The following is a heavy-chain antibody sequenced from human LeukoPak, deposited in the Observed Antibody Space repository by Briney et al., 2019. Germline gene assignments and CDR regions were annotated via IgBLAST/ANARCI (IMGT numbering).Heavy chain of an antibody. J-gene: IGHJ4*02. CDR3: AGVTRRYSYGYFAFFDY. CDR2: INHSGST. Sequence: PSETLSLTCAVYGGSFSGYYWSWIRQPPGKGLEWIGEINHSGSTNYNPSLKSQVTISVDTSKNQFSLKLSSVTAADTAVYYCAGVTRRYSYGYFAFFDYWGQGTLVTVSS. D-gene: IGHD5-18*01. CDR1: GGSFSGYY. V-gene: IGHV4-34*01.